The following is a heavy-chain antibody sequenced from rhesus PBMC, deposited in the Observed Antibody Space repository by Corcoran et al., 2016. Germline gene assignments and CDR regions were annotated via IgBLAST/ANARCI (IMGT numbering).Heavy chain of an antibody. CDR1: GYSVSSNY. CDR2: IYGSGGTT. Sequence: QVQLQESGPGLMRPSETLSLTCAVSGYSVSSNYWNWIRQPPGKGREWIGGIYGSGGTTYLNPSRKSRVTLSVDTSKNQFSLKLSSVTAADTAVYYCARAAAGTHYFDYWGQGVLVTVSS. D-gene: IGHD6-31*01. CDR3: ARAAAGTHYFDY. V-gene: IGHV4S14*01. J-gene: IGHJ4*01.